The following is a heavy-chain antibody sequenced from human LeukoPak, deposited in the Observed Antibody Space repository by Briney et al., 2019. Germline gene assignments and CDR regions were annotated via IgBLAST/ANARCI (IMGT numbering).Heavy chain of an antibody. J-gene: IGHJ4*02. Sequence: SETLSLTCAVYGGSFSGYYWSWIRQPPGKGLEWIGEINHSGSTNYNPSLKSRVTISVDTSKNQFSLKLSSVTAADTAVYCCASRVGAYDYWGQGTLVTVSS. V-gene: IGHV4-34*01. CDR1: GGSFSGYY. CDR2: INHSGST. D-gene: IGHD1-26*01. CDR3: ASRVGAYDY.